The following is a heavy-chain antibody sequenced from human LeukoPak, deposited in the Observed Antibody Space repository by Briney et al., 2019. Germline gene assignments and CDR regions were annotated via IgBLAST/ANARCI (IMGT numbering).Heavy chain of an antibody. J-gene: IGHJ4*02. CDR1: GGSLRGYY. CDR2: IHPSGST. D-gene: IGHD3-22*01. Sequence: SEALSLTCAVYGGSLRGYYWSWIRQPPGKGLEWIGEIHPSGSTYSKPSLESRVTMSADTSKNHFSLKLTSVTAADTAVYYCARGDDSKKSGYWGQGTLVTVSS. V-gene: IGHV4-34*01. CDR3: ARGDDSKKSGY.